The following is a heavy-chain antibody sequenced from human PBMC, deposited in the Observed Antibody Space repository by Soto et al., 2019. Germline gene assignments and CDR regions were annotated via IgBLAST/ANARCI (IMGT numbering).Heavy chain of an antibody. CDR2: ISGSGAST. D-gene: IGHD3-10*01. Sequence: GGSLRLSCAASGFTFSSYAMSWVRQAPGKGLEWVSGISGSGASTYYADSVRGRFTISRDNSKNTLFVQMNSLRAEDTAVYYCAKDPIRGANSWFDPWGQGTLVTVSS. J-gene: IGHJ5*02. CDR1: GFTFSSYA. V-gene: IGHV3-23*01. CDR3: AKDPIRGANSWFDP.